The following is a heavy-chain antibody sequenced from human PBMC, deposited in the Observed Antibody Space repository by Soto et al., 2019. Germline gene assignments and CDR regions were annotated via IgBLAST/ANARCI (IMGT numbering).Heavy chain of an antibody. CDR1: GGSVTTSRYY. CDR2: IYYSGIT. J-gene: IGHJ5*02. Sequence: SETLSLTCTVSGGSVTTSRYYWSWIRQPPGKGLEWIGNIYYSGITYCNPSLKSRVTISVHTSKIQFSLKLSSVTATDTAVYYCARRSYGSGWFDPWGQGTLVTVSS. CDR3: ARRSYGSGWFDP. V-gene: IGHV4-39*01. D-gene: IGHD6-19*01.